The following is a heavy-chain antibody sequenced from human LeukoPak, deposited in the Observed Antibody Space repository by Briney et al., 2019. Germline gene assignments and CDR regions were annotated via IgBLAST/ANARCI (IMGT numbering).Heavy chain of an antibody. V-gene: IGHV3-48*03. J-gene: IGHJ4*02. CDR1: GFSFGTYW. D-gene: IGHD3-10*01. CDR3: ARGGGGSGSFLFDY. CDR2: ISTSGCTI. Sequence: GGSLRLSCAASGFSFGTYWMNWVRQAPGKGLEWISYISTSGCTIYYADSVKGRFTISRDNAKNSLYLQMNSLRAEDTAVFYCARGGGGSGSFLFDYWGQGTLVTVST.